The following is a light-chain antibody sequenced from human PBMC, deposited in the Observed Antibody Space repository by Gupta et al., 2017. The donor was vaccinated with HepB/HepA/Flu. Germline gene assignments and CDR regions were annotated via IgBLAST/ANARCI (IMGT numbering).Light chain of an antibody. V-gene: IGKV4-1*01. Sequence: DTLLSHSPLPLSLSLCERATINCNSNQSGCASSRERNYLAWYQQRPGQPPKLLIDWASTRESGVPDRFSGSGSGTDFTLSISSLQAEDVAVYYCQQCVSNANTFGRGTKLVIK. J-gene: IGKJ4*01. CDR3: QQCVSNANT. CDR2: WAS. CDR1: QSGCASSRERNY.